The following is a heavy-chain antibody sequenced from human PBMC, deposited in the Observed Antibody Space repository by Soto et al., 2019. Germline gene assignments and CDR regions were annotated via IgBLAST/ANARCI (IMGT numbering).Heavy chain of an antibody. D-gene: IGHD3-10*01. CDR3: AREGYYYGSGSYSPPRYYGMDV. V-gene: IGHV1-18*01. Sequence: QIQLVQSGAEVKKAGASVKVSCKASGYTFTNYGISWVRQALGQGLEWMGWISAYNDNTNYAQKFQGRVTLTTDTSQRTASMELRSLTSDDTAVYYCAREGYYYGSGSYSPPRYYGMDVWGQGTTVTVFS. CDR1: GYTFTNYG. CDR2: ISAYNDNT. J-gene: IGHJ6*02.